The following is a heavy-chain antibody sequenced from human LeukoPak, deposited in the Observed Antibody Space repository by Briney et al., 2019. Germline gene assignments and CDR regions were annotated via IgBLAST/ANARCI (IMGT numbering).Heavy chain of an antibody. CDR3: ARVKYSSGPSPNYYFDY. CDR2: IKQDGSEK. Sequence: GSLRLSCAASGFTFSSYWMSWVRQAPGKGLEWVANIKQDGSEKYYVDSVKGRFTISRDNAKNSLNLQMNSLRAEDTAVYYCARVKYSSGPSPNYYFDYWGQGTLVTVSS. J-gene: IGHJ4*02. CDR1: GFTFSSYW. V-gene: IGHV3-7*01. D-gene: IGHD6-19*01.